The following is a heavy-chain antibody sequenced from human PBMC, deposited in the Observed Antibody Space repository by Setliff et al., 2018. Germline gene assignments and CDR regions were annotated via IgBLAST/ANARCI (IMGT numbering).Heavy chain of an antibody. CDR1: GFTFTNYW. D-gene: IGHD3-22*01. CDR3: AGDPPYSGYYGF. Sequence: GSLRLSCAASGFTFTNYWINWVRQAPGKGLEWVANIKQDESEKHYVGSVKGRFTISRDNARNSVYLQMNSLRAEDTAVYYCAGDPPYSGYYGFWGQGTPVTVSS. J-gene: IGHJ4*02. CDR2: IKQDESEK. V-gene: IGHV3-7*01.